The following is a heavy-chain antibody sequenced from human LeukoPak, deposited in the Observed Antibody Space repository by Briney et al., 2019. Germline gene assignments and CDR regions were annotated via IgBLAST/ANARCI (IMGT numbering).Heavy chain of an antibody. V-gene: IGHV3-21*01. Sequence: GGSLRLSCAASDFTFSTYAMSWVRQAPGKGLEWVSSITSSGNYIYYADSMKGRFTISRDNAKNSLYLQMNSLRAEDTAVYYCARDRPTLTGYYPFDYWGQGTLVTVSS. CDR1: DFTFSTYA. J-gene: IGHJ4*02. CDR3: ARDRPTLTGYYPFDY. D-gene: IGHD3-9*01. CDR2: ITSSGNYI.